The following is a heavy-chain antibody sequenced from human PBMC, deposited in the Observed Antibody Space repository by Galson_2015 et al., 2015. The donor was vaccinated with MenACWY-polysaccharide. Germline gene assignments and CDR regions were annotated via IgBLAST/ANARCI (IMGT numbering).Heavy chain of an antibody. J-gene: IGHJ4*02. CDR1: GFTFNSHW. V-gene: IGHV3-7*01. CDR3: ARTRIVGAHWFDY. D-gene: IGHD1-26*01. CDR2: VNQDGGVK. Sequence: SLRLSCAASGFTFNSHWMSWVRQAPGEGLEWVASVNQDGGVKYYVDSVKGRFTVSRDNAKNSLYLQMNSLRAEDTTVYFCARTRIVGAHWFDYWGQGTLVTVSS.